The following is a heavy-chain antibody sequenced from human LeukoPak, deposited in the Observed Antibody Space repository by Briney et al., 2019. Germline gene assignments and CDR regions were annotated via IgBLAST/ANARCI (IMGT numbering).Heavy chain of an antibody. CDR2: ISAYNGNT. D-gene: IGHD3-3*01. V-gene: IGHV1-18*01. CDR1: GYTFTSYG. Sequence: GASVKVSYKASGYTFTSYGISWVRQAPGQGLEWMGWISAYNGNTNYAQKLQGRVTMTTDTSTSTAYMELRSLRSDDTAVYYCARVEFLEWLLPPFDYWGQGTLVTVSS. J-gene: IGHJ4*02. CDR3: ARVEFLEWLLPPFDY.